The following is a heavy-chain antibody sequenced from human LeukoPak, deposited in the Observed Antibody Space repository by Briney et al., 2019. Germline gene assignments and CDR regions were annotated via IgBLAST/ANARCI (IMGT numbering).Heavy chain of an antibody. J-gene: IGHJ4*02. D-gene: IGHD3-22*01. CDR1: GGSFSGYY. CDR2: INHSGST. Sequence: PSETLSLTCAVYGGSFSGYYWSWIRQPPGKGLEWIGEINHSGSTNYNPSLKSRVTISVDTSKNQFSLKLSSVTAADTAVYYCARSLSPYYYDSSGYLNWGQGTLVTVSS. V-gene: IGHV4-34*01. CDR3: ARSLSPYYYDSSGYLN.